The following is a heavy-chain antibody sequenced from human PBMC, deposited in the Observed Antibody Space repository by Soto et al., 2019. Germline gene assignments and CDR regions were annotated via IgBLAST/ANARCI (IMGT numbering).Heavy chain of an antibody. J-gene: IGHJ5*02. CDR3: AKLSCTSSTCYFPGWFDP. Sequence: SSETLSLTCTVSGDPISGGASFWSWIRQPPGKGLEWIANVYYSGSSYYNPSLKSRLTISVDTTKNQFSLQLKSMTAADTAVYYCAKLSCTSSTCYFPGWFDPWGQGTLVTVSS. D-gene: IGHD2-2*01. CDR2: VYYSGSS. V-gene: IGHV4-31*03. CDR1: GDPISGGASF.